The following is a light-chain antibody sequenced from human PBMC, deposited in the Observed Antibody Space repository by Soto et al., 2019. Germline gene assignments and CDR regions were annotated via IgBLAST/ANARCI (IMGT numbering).Light chain of an antibody. CDR3: QQYNNWPT. J-gene: IGKJ1*01. V-gene: IGKV3-15*01. Sequence: EVVMTQSPATLSVSPGERATLSCRASQSVSRDLAWYQQKPGQAPRLLIYETSTRATGVPARFGGSGSGTEFTLTISSLQSEDFAVYYCQQYNNWPTFGQGTKVDI. CDR2: ETS. CDR1: QSVSRD.